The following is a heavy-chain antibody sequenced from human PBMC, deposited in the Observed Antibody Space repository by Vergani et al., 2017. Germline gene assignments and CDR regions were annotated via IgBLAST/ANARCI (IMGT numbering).Heavy chain of an antibody. J-gene: IGHJ6*02. CDR2: IYWDDDK. Sequence: QITLKESGPTLVKPTQTLTLTCTFSGFSLSTSGVGVGWIRQPPGKALEWLALIYWDDDKRYSPSLKSRLTITKDTSKNQVVLTMTNMDPVDTATYYCAHSGTSGCYDVPERRYYYYGVDVWGQGTTVTVSS. CDR3: AHSGTSGCYDVPERRYYYYGVDV. V-gene: IGHV2-5*02. CDR1: GFSLSTSGVG. D-gene: IGHD2-2*01.